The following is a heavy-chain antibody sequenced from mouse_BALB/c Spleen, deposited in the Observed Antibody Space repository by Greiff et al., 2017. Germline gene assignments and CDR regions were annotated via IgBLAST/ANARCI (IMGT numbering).Heavy chain of an antibody. J-gene: IGHJ4*01. D-gene: IGHD4-1*01. CDR1: GYSITSDYA. CDR3: ASKKLTGSMDY. V-gene: IGHV3-2*02. CDR2: ISYSGRT. Sequence: VQLKESGPGLVKPSQSLSLTCTVTGYSITSDYAWNWIRQFPGNKLEWMGYISYSGRTSYNPSLKSRISITRDTSKNQFFLQLNSVTTEDTATYYCASKKLTGSMDYWGQGTSVTVSS.